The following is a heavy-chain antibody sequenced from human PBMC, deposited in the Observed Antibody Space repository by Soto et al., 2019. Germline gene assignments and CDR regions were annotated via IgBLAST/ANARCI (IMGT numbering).Heavy chain of an antibody. CDR1: GGTFSSYA. CDR3: ARDYYDYVWGSYRSKYYFDY. Sequence: GASVKVSCKASGGTFSSYAISWVRQAPGQGLEWMGGIIPIFGTANYAQKFQGRVTITADESTSTAYMELSSLRSEDTAVYYCARDYYDYVWGSYRSKYYFDYWGQVTLVTVSS. D-gene: IGHD3-16*02. CDR2: IIPIFGTA. V-gene: IGHV1-69*13. J-gene: IGHJ4*02.